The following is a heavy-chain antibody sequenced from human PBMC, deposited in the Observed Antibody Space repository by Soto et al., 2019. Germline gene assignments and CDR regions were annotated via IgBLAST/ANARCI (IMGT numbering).Heavy chain of an antibody. D-gene: IGHD1-26*01. Sequence: RLSCATSGFNFRNFGMHWVRQAPGKGLEWVTFISFDASRKYYPDSLRGRFTVSRDNSNNTLFLQMNSLNVEDTAIYYCARDFVGPGLDYWGQGTLVTVSS. CDR1: GFNFRNFG. CDR2: ISFDASRK. V-gene: IGHV3-33*05. CDR3: ARDFVGPGLDY. J-gene: IGHJ4*02.